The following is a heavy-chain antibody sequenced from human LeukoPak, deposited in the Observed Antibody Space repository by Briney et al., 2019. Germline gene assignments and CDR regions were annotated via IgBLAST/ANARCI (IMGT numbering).Heavy chain of an antibody. J-gene: IGHJ4*02. CDR3: ARDGYSGSDAL. CDR1: GYSISSGYY. CDR2: INHSGST. V-gene: IGHV4-38-2*02. Sequence: RPSETLSLTCTVSGYSISSGYYWSWIRQPPGKGLEWIGEINHSGSTNYNPSLKSRVTISVDTSQNQFSLKLSSVTAADTAVYYCARDGYSGSDALWGQGALVTVSS. D-gene: IGHD5-12*01.